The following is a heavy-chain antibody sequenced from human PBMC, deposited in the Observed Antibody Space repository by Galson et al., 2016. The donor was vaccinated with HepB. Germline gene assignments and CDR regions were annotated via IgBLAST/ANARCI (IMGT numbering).Heavy chain of an antibody. CDR2: IYYTGTT. V-gene: IGHV4-34*01. D-gene: IGHD1-26*01. CDR3: ARGGVSFSDS. CDR1: GGSLSGYY. Sequence: ETLSLTCGVYGGSLSGYYWSWIRQPPGKGLEWIGSIYYTGTTYYNPSLKSRLTISVDTSKNQFSLKLNSVTAADTAVYYCARGGVSFSDSWGQGTLVAVSS. J-gene: IGHJ4*02.